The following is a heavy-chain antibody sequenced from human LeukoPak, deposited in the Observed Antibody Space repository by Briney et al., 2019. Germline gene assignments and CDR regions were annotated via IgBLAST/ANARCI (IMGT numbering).Heavy chain of an antibody. CDR2: TYYRSTWYH. Sequence: SQTLSLTCAISGDSVSTNSAAWNWIRQSPSRGLEWLGRTYYRSTWYHDYAVSVKSRITINPDTSKNQFSLKLSSVTAADTAVYYCARRLYSSSSNTWFDPWGQGTLVTVST. CDR1: GDSVSTNSAA. D-gene: IGHD6-13*01. V-gene: IGHV6-1*01. J-gene: IGHJ5*02. CDR3: ARRLYSSSSNTWFDP.